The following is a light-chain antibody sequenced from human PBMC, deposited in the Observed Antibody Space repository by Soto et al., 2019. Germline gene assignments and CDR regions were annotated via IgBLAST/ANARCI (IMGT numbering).Light chain of an antibody. CDR2: LGS. CDR3: QQYNSQSWT. J-gene: IGKJ1*01. Sequence: DIVLTQSPLSLPVTPGEPASISCRSSQSLLSSNGNNYLDWYLQKPGQSPQVLIYLGSNRASGVPDRFSGSGSGTEFTLTISSLHPYDFAIYYCQQYNSQSWTFGQGTKVDSK. CDR1: QSLLSSNGNNY. V-gene: IGKV2-28*01.